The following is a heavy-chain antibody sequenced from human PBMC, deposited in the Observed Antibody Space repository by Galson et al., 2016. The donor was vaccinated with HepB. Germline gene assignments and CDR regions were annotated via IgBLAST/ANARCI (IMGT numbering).Heavy chain of an antibody. CDR2: ISAFNGNT. D-gene: IGHD1-26*01. CDR1: GYPFSNYG. Sequence: SVKVSCKASGYPFSNYGITWVRQAPGQGLEYMGWISAFNGNTNYAQKFRGRVTFTTDTSTRTAYMQVGSLRSDDTAVYYCARVGGKVGSTLEYWGQGTLVTVSS. J-gene: IGHJ4*02. CDR3: ARVGGKVGSTLEY. V-gene: IGHV1-18*01.